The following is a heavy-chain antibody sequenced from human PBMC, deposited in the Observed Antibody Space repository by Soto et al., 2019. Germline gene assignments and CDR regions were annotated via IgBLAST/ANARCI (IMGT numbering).Heavy chain of an antibody. D-gene: IGHD6-19*01. CDR2: MNPSSGDS. J-gene: IGHJ4*02. CDR3: ARGSRQWLPD. Sequence: ASVKVSCKASGYTFTTYDINWVRQASGQGLEWMGWMNPSSGDSGSAQKFQGRVTMTRNIFMNTAYMEMSSLTSDDTAVYYCARGSRQWLPDWGQGTLVTVSS. V-gene: IGHV1-8*01. CDR1: GYTFTTYD.